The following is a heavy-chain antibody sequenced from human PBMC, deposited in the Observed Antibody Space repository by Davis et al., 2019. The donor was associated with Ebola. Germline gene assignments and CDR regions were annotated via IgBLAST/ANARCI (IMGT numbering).Heavy chain of an antibody. D-gene: IGHD6-25*01. Sequence: MPSETLSLTCTVSGGSISSSSYYWGWIRQPPGKGLEWIGSIYYSGSTYYNPSLKSRVTISVDTSKNRFSLKLSSVTAADTAVYYCARLAAQYYYYYGMDVWGQGTTVTVSS. V-gene: IGHV4-39*07. CDR3: ARLAAQYYYYYGMDV. CDR1: GGSISSSSYY. CDR2: IYYSGST. J-gene: IGHJ6*02.